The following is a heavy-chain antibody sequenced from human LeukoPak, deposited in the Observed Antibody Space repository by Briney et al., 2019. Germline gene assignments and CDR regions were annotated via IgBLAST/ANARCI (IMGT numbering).Heavy chain of an antibody. Sequence: GGSLRLSCAASGFTFSSYWMSWVRQAPGKGLEWVANIKQDGSEKYYVDSVKGRFTISRDNAKNSLYLQMNSLRAEDTAVYYCARRRIYSGSYYVDYWGQGTLVTVSS. CDR2: IKQDGSEK. J-gene: IGHJ4*02. CDR3: ARRRIYSGSYYVDY. CDR1: GFTFSSYW. D-gene: IGHD1-26*01. V-gene: IGHV3-7*01.